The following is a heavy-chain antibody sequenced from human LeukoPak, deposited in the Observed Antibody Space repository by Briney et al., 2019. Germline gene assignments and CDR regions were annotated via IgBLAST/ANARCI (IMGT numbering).Heavy chain of an antibody. V-gene: IGHV4-59*08. CDR2: IYYSGST. CDR3: ARHTDYDSSGYDFDY. Sequence: SETLSLTCTVSGGSISSYYWSWIRQPPGKGLEWMGYIYYSGSTNYNPSLKSRVTISVDTSKNQFSLKLSSVTAADTAVYYCARHTDYDSSGYDFDYWGQGTLVTVSS. CDR1: GGSISSYY. J-gene: IGHJ4*02. D-gene: IGHD3-22*01.